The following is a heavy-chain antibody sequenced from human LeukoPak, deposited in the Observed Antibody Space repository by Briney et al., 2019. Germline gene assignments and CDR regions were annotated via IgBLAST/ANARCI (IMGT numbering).Heavy chain of an antibody. D-gene: IGHD3-10*01. CDR2: IYSGGRT. J-gene: IGHJ3*02. Sequence: GGSLRLSCAASGFTVSSNYMSWVRQVPGKGLEWVSVIYSGGRTYYADSVKGQFTISRDNSKNTLYLQMNSLRAEDTAVYYCAKDLYYYGSGSQLDAFDIWGQGKMVTVSS. V-gene: IGHV3-53*01. CDR3: AKDLYYYGSGSQLDAFDI. CDR1: GFTVSSNY.